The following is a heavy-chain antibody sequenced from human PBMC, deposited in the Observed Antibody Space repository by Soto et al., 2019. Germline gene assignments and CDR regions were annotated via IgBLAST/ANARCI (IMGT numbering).Heavy chain of an antibody. J-gene: IGHJ3*01. CDR2: LLHGGTT. D-gene: IGHD6-19*01. CDR3: AYSTGWYRHDV. CDR1: GDSISSPKW. V-gene: IGHV4-4*02. Sequence: SETLSLTCAVSGDSISSPKWWTWLRQPPGKGLEWIGDLLHGGTTNYNPSLKSRVTLSVDTSQNQFSLNLTSVTAADTAIYYCAYSTGWYRHDVWGQGTSVT.